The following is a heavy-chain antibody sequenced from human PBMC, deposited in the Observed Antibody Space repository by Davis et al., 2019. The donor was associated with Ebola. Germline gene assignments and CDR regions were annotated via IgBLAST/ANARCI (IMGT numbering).Heavy chain of an antibody. V-gene: IGHV3-23*01. CDR2: ISVSGSSA. CDR3: ARDLLLWFGETLYYYYGMDV. J-gene: IGHJ6*02. Sequence: GGSLRLSCAASGFTFSSYAMSWVRQAPGKGLEWVSGISVSGSSAYYPDSVKGRFTISRDNSKNTLYLQMNSLKAEDTAVYYCARDLLLWFGETLYYYYGMDVWGQGTTVTVSS. D-gene: IGHD3-10*01. CDR1: GFTFSSYA.